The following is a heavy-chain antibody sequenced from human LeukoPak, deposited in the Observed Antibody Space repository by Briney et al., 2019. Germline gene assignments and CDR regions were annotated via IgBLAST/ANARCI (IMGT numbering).Heavy chain of an antibody. Sequence: GGSLRLSCASSVFTFSSYSMNWVRQAPGKGLEWVSSISSSSSYIYYADSVKGRFTISRDNAKNSLYLQMNSLRAEDTAVYYCARPYYYDSSGSIYYYYYMDVWGKGTTVTVSS. D-gene: IGHD3-22*01. CDR2: ISSSSSYI. CDR3: ARPYYYDSSGSIYYYYYMDV. V-gene: IGHV3-21*01. J-gene: IGHJ6*03. CDR1: VFTFSSYS.